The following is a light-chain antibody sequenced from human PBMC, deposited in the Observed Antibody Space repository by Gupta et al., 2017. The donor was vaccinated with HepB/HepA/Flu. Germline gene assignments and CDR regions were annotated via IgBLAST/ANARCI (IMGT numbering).Light chain of an antibody. CDR3: QQRRNWPGT. CDR2: DAS. J-gene: IGKJ3*01. Sequence: IVLTQSPATLSLSPGERATLPCRASQSVSSYLAWYQQKPGQAPRLLIYDASNRATGIQSRFSGSGSGTEFTLTISSLEPEDFAVYYCQQRRNWPGTFGHGTKVDIK. CDR1: QSVSSY. V-gene: IGKV3-11*01.